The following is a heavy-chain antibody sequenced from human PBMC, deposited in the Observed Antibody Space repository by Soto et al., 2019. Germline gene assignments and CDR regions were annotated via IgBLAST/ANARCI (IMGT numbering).Heavy chain of an antibody. D-gene: IGHD2-2*01. J-gene: IGHJ4*02. CDR3: AKANTTGGYYFDS. Sequence: TGGSLRLSCAASGFTFNRYSLTWVRQAPGKGLEWVSSISSSGSYIYSADSVKGRFTISRDSATNSLYLQMNSLRAEDTAIYYCAKANTTGGYYFDSWGQGVLVTSPQ. CDR1: GFTFNRYS. V-gene: IGHV3-21*01. CDR2: ISSSGSYI.